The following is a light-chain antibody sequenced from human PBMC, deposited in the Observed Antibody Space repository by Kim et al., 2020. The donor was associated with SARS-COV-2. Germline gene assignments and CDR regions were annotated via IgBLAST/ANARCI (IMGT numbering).Light chain of an antibody. Sequence: PGETARITCGGNKIGSKSVNWYQQRPGQATVVVIYYARDRPSGIPERFSGSKSGNTATLTISRVEAGDEADFYCQVWDSSSGHVVFGGGTQLTVL. CDR1: KIGSKS. V-gene: IGLV3-21*04. CDR3: QVWDSSSGHVV. J-gene: IGLJ2*01. CDR2: YAR.